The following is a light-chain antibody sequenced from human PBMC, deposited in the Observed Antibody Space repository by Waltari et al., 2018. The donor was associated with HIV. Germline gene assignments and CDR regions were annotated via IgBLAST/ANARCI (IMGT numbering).Light chain of an antibody. CDR3: QQRSNWPTTYT. Sequence: EIVLTQSPATLSLSLGERATLSCRASQSVRRYLAWYQQKPGQAPRLLIYDASNRVTGIPARFSGTGSGTDFTLTISSLEPEDFAVYYCQQRSNWPTTYTFGQGTKLEIK. CDR1: QSVRRY. CDR2: DAS. V-gene: IGKV3-11*01. J-gene: IGKJ2*01.